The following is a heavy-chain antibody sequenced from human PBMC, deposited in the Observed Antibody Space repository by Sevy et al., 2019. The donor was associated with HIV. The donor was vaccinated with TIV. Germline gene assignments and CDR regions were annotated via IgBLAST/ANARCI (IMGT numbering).Heavy chain of an antibody. Sequence: GGSLRLSCAASGFVVSINYMSWVRQAPGKGLEWVSNIYSGDKTYYADSVRGRFTISRDNSKNTLYLQMNSLRVEDTAVYYCAREDIVLGEGNYYGMDVWGQGTTVTVSS. CDR1: GFVVSINY. D-gene: IGHD2-15*01. V-gene: IGHV3-53*01. CDR3: AREDIVLGEGNYYGMDV. J-gene: IGHJ6*02. CDR2: IYSGDKT.